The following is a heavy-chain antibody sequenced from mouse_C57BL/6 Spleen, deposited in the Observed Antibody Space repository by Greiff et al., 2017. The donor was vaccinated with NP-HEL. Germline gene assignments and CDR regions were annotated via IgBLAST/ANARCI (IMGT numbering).Heavy chain of an antibody. V-gene: IGHV1-64*01. D-gene: IGHD1-1*01. Sequence: VQLQQPGAELVKPGASVKLSCKASGYTFTSYWMHWVKQRPGQGLEWIGLIHPNSGSTNYNEKFKSKATLTVDKSSSTAYMQLSSLTSEDSAVYYWARAPITTGVEYYLDYWGQGTTLTVSS. CDR2: IHPNSGST. J-gene: IGHJ2*01. CDR1: GYTFTSYW. CDR3: ARAPITTGVEYYLDY.